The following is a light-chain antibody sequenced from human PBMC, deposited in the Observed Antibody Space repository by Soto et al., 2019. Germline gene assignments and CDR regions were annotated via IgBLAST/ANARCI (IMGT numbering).Light chain of an antibody. CDR1: SSNIGSNY. CDR2: SNN. V-gene: IGLV1-47*02. CDR3: AAWDDSLSGYV. Sequence: QSVLTQPPSASGTPGQRVTISCSGSSSNIGSNYVYWYQQLPGTAPKLLIYSNNQRPSGVADRFSGSKSGTSASLAISGLRSEDEADYYCAAWDDSLSGYVFGTGTQLTVL. J-gene: IGLJ1*01.